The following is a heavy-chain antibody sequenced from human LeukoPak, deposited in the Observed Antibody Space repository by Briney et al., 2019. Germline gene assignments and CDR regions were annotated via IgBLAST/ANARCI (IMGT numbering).Heavy chain of an antibody. Sequence: GGSLRLSCAASGFTFSRYSMNWVRQAPGKGLEWVASISSSSSYIYYADSVKGRFTISRDNAKNSLYLQMNSLRAEDTAVYYCASDTVVPAAFDYWGHRTLVTVSS. J-gene: IGHJ4*01. CDR2: ISSSSSYI. CDR3: ASDTVVPAAFDY. V-gene: IGHV3-21*01. D-gene: IGHD2-2*01. CDR1: GFTFSRYS.